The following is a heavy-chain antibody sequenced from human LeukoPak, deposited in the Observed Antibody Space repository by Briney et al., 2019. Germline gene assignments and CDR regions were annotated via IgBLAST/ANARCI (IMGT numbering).Heavy chain of an antibody. Sequence: GASVKVSCKASGYTFTGYYMHWVRQAPGQGLEWMGWINPNSGGTNYAQKLQGRVTMTRDTSISTAYMELSRLRSDDTAVYYCARDPVGYYGSSGPSEYFQHWGQGTLVPVSS. V-gene: IGHV1-2*02. J-gene: IGHJ1*01. D-gene: IGHD3-22*01. CDR2: INPNSGGT. CDR1: GYTFTGYY. CDR3: ARDPVGYYGSSGPSEYFQH.